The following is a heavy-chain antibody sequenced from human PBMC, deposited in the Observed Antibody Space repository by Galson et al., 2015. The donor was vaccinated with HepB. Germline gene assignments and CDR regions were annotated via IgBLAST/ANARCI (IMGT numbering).Heavy chain of an antibody. V-gene: IGHV3-11*06. CDR1: GFTLSDYY. CDR3: AREALVTVPAFDL. Sequence: SLRLSCAVSGFTLSDYYMTWIRQAPGKGPEWVSYISTSGTYRNYADSVKGRFTISRDNAKNTVYLLMNNLTPEDTAVYFCAREALVTVPAFDLWGQGTLVTVSS. J-gene: IGHJ4*02. CDR2: ISTSGTYR. D-gene: IGHD2-21*02.